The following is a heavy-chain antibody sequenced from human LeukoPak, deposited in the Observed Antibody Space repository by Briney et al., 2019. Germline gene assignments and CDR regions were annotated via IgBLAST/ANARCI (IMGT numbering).Heavy chain of an antibody. D-gene: IGHD3-22*01. J-gene: IGHJ4*02. CDR2: IYYSGST. CDR1: GGSISSYY. CDR3: ARVYYGYYDSSGYLYYFDY. V-gene: IGHV4-59*12. Sequence: PSETLSLTCTVSGGSISSYYWSWIRQPPGKGLEWIGYIYYSGSTNYNPSLKSRVTISVDTSKNQFSLKLSSVTAADTAVYYCARVYYGYYDSSGYLYYFDYWGQGTLVTVSS.